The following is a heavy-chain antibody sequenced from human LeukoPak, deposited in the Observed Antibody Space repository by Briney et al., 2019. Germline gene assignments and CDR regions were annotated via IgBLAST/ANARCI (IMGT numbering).Heavy chain of an antibody. CDR2: FDPEDGET. J-gene: IGHJ4*02. CDR3: ANGDGYNYLATRFGY. Sequence: ASVKVSCKVSGYTLTELSMHWVRRAPGKGLEWMGGFDPEDGETIYAQKFQGRVTMTEDTSTDTAYMELSSLRAEDTALYYCANGDGYNYLATRFGYWGQGNLVTVSS. CDR1: GYTLTELS. D-gene: IGHD5-24*01. V-gene: IGHV1-24*01.